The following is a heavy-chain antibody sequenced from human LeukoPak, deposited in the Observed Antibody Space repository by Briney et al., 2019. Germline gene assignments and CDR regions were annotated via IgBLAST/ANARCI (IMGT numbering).Heavy chain of an antibody. V-gene: IGHV1-69*13. D-gene: IGHD6-6*01. CDR3: ARATSIAARPLFDY. J-gene: IGHJ4*02. Sequence: SVKVSCKASGGTFSSYAISWVRQAPGQGLEWMGGIIPIFGTANYVQKFQGRVTITADESTSTAYMELSSLRSEDTAVYYCARATSIAARPLFDYWGQGTLVTVSS. CDR1: GGTFSSYA. CDR2: IIPIFGTA.